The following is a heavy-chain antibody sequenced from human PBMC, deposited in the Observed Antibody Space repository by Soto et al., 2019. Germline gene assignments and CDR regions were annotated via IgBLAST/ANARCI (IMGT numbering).Heavy chain of an antibody. J-gene: IGHJ4*02. CDR2: IYWDDDK. CDR3: AHRVLRTVFGLVTTTAIYFDF. D-gene: IGHD3-3*01. V-gene: IGHV2-5*02. Sequence: QITLNESGPTQVKPRQTLTLTCTFSGFSLTTSGVGVGWIRQSPGKAPEWLALIYWDDDKRYSPSLKSRLTSTKDTSKNLLVLTMADLDPADTATYYCAHRVLRTVFGLVTTTAIYFDFWGQGNPVAVSS. CDR1: GFSLTTSGVG.